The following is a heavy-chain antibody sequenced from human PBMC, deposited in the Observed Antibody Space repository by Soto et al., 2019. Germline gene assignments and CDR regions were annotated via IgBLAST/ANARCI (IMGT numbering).Heavy chain of an antibody. D-gene: IGHD3-22*01. CDR1: GGSLSSGDYY. CDR2: IYYSGST. V-gene: IGHV4-30-4*01. CDR3: ARYYDSSGFFDY. J-gene: IGHJ4*01. Sequence: PSETLSLTCTFSGGSLSSGDYYWGWIRQPPGKGLEWIGYIYYSGSTYYNPSLKSRVTISVDTSKNQFSLKLSSVTAADTAVYYCARYYDSSGFFDYWGHGTLVIVSS.